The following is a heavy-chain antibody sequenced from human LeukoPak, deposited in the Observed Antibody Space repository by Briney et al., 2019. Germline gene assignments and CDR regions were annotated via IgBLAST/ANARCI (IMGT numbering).Heavy chain of an antibody. CDR2: ISYDGSNK. J-gene: IGHJ3*02. CDR3: ARVRMIVVVSPPGDAFDI. CDR1: GFTFSSYA. V-gene: IGHV3-30-3*01. Sequence: PGGSLRLSCAASGFTFSSYAMHWVRQAPGKGLEWVAVISYDGSNKYYADSVKGRFTISRDNSKNTLYLQMNSLRAEDTAVCYCARVRMIVVVSPPGDAFDIWGQGTMVTVSS. D-gene: IGHD3-22*01.